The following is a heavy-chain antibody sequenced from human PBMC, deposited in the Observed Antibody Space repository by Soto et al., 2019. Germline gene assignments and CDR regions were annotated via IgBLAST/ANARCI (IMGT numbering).Heavy chain of an antibody. J-gene: IGHJ4*02. Sequence: QVQLVQSGAEVKKPGASLKVSCKASGYTFTSYAISWVRQAPGQGLEWMGWISTYYGNTNYAQILQGRVTMTTDPSTNTAYMELRSLRSDDTAVYYCARHSVAEYYFDYWGQGTLVTVSS. V-gene: IGHV1-18*01. D-gene: IGHD6-6*01. CDR2: ISTYYGNT. CDR3: ARHSVAEYYFDY. CDR1: GYTFTSYA.